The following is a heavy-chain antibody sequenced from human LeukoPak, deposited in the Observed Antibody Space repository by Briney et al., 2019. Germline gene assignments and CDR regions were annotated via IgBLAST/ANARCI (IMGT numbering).Heavy chain of an antibody. CDR2: MSSSGTYI. CDR3: AKDLGYCSSPSCYTGDYFDY. Sequence: GRSLRLTCADSGFTFSSYTMTWVRQAPGKGLERVSSMSSSGTYIYYADSMKGRFTIARDNARNSLYLQMNSLRAEDTAVYYCAKDLGYCSSPSCYTGDYFDYWGQGTLVTVSS. D-gene: IGHD2-2*02. V-gene: IGHV3-21*04. J-gene: IGHJ4*02. CDR1: GFTFSSYT.